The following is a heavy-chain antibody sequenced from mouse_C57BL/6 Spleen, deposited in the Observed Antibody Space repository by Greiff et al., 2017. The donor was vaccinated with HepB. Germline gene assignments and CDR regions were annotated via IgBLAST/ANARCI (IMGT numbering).Heavy chain of an antibody. Sequence: VQLQQSGPELVKPGASVKISCKASGYTFTDYYMNWVKQSHGKSLEWIGDINPNNGGTSYNQKFKGKATLTVDKSSSTAYMELRSLTSEDSAVYYCARGTTVVATGYFDYWGQGTTLTVSS. CDR2: INPNNGGT. CDR1: GYTFTDYY. V-gene: IGHV1-26*01. CDR3: ARGTTVVATGYFDY. D-gene: IGHD1-1*01. J-gene: IGHJ2*01.